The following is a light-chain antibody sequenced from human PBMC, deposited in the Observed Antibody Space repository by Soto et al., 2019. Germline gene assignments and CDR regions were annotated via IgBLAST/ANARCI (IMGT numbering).Light chain of an antibody. CDR3: QQLFMYPPT. V-gene: IGKV1-5*03. CDR1: QSFNTW. Sequence: DVQMTQSPSSLSPSVGDRVTITCRASQSFNTWLAWYQQKPGKAPKLLIYKTSILESGVPSRFSGSGSGTEFTLTISSLQPEDSATYYCQQLFMYPPTFGPGTKVDIK. CDR2: KTS. J-gene: IGKJ3*01.